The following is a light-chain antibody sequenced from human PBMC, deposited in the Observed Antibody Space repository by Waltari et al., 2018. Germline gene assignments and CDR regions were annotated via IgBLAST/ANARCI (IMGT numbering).Light chain of an antibody. Sequence: DVVMTQSPLSLPVTLGQPASISCRSSQSLIHSNGNTYLNWFQQRPGQSPRRLIYKISNRDSGVPDRFSGSGSGTEFTLTISSLQAEDVAVYFCQHYSNTPYTFGQGTKLEIK. J-gene: IGKJ2*01. CDR3: QHYSNTPYT. CDR2: KIS. CDR1: QSLIHSNGNTY. V-gene: IGKV2-30*02.